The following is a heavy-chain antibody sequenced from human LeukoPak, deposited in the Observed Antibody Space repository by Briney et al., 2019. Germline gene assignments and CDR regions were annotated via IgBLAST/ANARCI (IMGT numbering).Heavy chain of an antibody. CDR3: ARGEAVAGRYYFDY. V-gene: IGHV3-23*01. J-gene: IGHJ4*02. CDR2: INGRGGST. D-gene: IGHD6-19*01. CDR1: GFTFSNYA. Sequence: PGGSLRLSCAASGFTFSNYAMSWVRQAPGKGLEWVSSINGRGGSTYYADSVKGRFTISRDNSKNTLYLQMNSLRAEDTAVYYCARGEAVAGRYYFDYWGQGTLVTVSS.